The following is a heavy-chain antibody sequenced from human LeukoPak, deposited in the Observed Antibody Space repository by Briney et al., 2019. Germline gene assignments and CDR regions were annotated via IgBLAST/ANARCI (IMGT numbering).Heavy chain of an antibody. D-gene: IGHD2-15*01. Sequence: PSETLSLTCTVSGDSISNYYWSWIRQPPGKGLEWIGYIYYSGSTNYNPSLKSRVTISVDTSKNQFSLKLSSVTAADTAVYYCARSPSRYCSGGSCPNWFDPWGQGTLVTVSS. CDR2: IYYSGST. CDR1: GDSISNYY. J-gene: IGHJ5*02. V-gene: IGHV4-59*01. CDR3: ARSPSRYCSGGSCPNWFDP.